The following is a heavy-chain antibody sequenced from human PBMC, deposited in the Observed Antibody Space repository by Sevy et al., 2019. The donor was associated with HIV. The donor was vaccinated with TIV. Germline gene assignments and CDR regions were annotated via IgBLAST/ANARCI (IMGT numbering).Heavy chain of an antibody. CDR1: GFTFSGYA. Sequence: GGSLRLSCAASGFTFSGYAMSWVRQAPGKGLEWVSGISGSGDNSYYADSVKGRFTISRVNSKNTLYLQMNILRAEDTAIYYCAKGDFYYDSSGYYLFDYWGQGTLVTVSS. CDR3: AKGDFYYDSSGYYLFDY. CDR2: ISGSGDNS. V-gene: IGHV3-23*01. J-gene: IGHJ4*02. D-gene: IGHD3-22*01.